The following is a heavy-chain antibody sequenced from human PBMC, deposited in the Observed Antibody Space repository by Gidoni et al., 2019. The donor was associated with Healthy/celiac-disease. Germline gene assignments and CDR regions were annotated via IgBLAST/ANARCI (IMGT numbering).Heavy chain of an antibody. J-gene: IGHJ4*02. CDR2: IRSKAYGGTT. CDR3: TRDTSQWLPRGYFDY. V-gene: IGHV3-49*03. Sequence: EVQLVESGGGLVQPGRSLRLSCTDSGFTFGDYAMSWFRQAPGKGLEWVGFIRSKAYGGTTEYAASVKGRFTISRDDSKSIAYLQMNSLKTEDTAVYYCTRDTSQWLPRGYFDYWGQGTLVTVSS. D-gene: IGHD6-19*01. CDR1: GFTFGDYA.